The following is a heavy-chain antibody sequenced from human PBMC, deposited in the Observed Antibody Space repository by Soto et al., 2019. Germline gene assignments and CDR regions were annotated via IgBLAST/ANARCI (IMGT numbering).Heavy chain of an antibody. J-gene: IGHJ4*02. CDR2: LSGSGGST. CDR3: AKIAAAGTEGPVDF. CDR1: GFTFSSYV. D-gene: IGHD6-13*01. V-gene: IGHV3-23*01. Sequence: EGSLRLSCAASGFTFSSYVMNWVRQAPGKGLEWVSGLSGSGGSTYYADSVKGRFTISRDNSKNTLYLQMDSLRAEDTAVYHCAKIAAAGTEGPVDFWGQGTLVTVSS.